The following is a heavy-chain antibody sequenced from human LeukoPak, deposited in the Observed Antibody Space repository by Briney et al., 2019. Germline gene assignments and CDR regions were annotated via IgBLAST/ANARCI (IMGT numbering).Heavy chain of an antibody. CDR2: IRYDGSNK. V-gene: IGHV3-30*02. CDR3: AKETPYYDILTGYPPHDY. D-gene: IGHD3-9*01. Sequence: GGSLRLSCAASGFTFSSYGMHWVRQAPGKGLEWVAFIRYDGSNKYYADSVKGRFTISRDNSKNTLYLQMNSLRAEDTAVYYCAKETPYYDILTGYPPHDYWGQETLVTVSS. J-gene: IGHJ4*02. CDR1: GFTFSSYG.